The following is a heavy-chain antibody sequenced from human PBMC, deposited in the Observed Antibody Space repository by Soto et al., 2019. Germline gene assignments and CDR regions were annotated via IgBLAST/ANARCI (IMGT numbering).Heavy chain of an antibody. CDR3: ARANYYDILTGKNWFDP. J-gene: IGHJ5*02. Sequence: SETLSLTCTVSGGSISSYYWSWIRQPPGKGLEWIGYIYYSGSTNYNPSLKSRVTISVDTSKNQFSLKLSSVTAADTAVYYCARANYYDILTGKNWFDPWGQGTLVTVSS. CDR1: GGSISSYY. V-gene: IGHV4-59*01. CDR2: IYYSGST. D-gene: IGHD3-9*01.